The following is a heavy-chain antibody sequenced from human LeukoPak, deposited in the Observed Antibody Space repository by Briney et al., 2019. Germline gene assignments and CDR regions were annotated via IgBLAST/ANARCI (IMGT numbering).Heavy chain of an antibody. D-gene: IGHD3-10*01. Sequence: SVKVSCKASGGTFTSYAISWVRQAPGQGLEWMGEIIPIFGTANYAQKFQGRVTITADESTSTAYMELSSLRSEDTAVYYCARDRTGSGCMDVWGKGTTVTVSS. CDR1: GGTFTSYA. CDR3: ARDRTGSGCMDV. CDR2: IIPIFGTA. V-gene: IGHV1-69*01. J-gene: IGHJ6*04.